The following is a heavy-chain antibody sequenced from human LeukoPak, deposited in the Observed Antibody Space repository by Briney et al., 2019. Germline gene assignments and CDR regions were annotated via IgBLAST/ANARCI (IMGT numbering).Heavy chain of an antibody. D-gene: IGHD6-19*01. J-gene: IGHJ4*02. V-gene: IGHV1-3*01. CDR3: ARDLKQFGGWLDY. CDR1: GYSFTNYA. CDR2: ITVGNGNT. Sequence: VSVKVSCKASGYSFTNYAIHWVCQAPGQRLEWMGWITVGNGNTKYSQKFQDRVTITRDTSANTVYMELSSLRSEDTAVYYCARDLKQFGGWLDYWGQGTLVTVSS.